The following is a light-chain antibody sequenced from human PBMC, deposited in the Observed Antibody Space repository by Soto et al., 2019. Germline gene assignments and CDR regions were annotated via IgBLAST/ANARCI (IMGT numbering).Light chain of an antibody. Sequence: EIVLTQSPATLSVSPGGRATLSCRASQSISDTLAWYQQKPGQAPRLLIYGASSRATGIPDRFSGSGSGTDFTLTISCLQSEDFATYYCQQYYSFPWTFGQGTKVDIK. CDR1: QSISDT. J-gene: IGKJ1*01. V-gene: IGKV3D-15*01. CDR3: QQYYSFPWT. CDR2: GAS.